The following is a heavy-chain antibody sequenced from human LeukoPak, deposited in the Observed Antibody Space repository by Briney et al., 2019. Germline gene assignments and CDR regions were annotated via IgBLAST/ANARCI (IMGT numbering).Heavy chain of an antibody. CDR2: ISSSSSYI. CDR3: ARSGTTSDILTGQSWFDP. CDR1: GFTFSSYS. V-gene: IGHV3-21*01. D-gene: IGHD3-9*01. J-gene: IGHJ5*02. Sequence: GGSLRLSCAASGFTFSSYSMNWVRQAPGKGLEWVSSISSSSSYIYYADSVKGRFTISRDNAKNSLYLQMNSLRAEDTAVYYCARSGTTSDILTGQSWFDPWGQGTLVTVSS.